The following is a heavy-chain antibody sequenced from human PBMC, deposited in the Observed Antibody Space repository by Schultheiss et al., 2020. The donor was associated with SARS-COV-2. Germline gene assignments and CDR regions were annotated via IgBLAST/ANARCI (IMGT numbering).Heavy chain of an antibody. CDR1: GFTFSSYG. V-gene: IGHV3-21*01. J-gene: IGHJ4*02. Sequence: GESLKISCAASGFTFSSYGMHWVRQAPGKGLEWVSSISSSSSYIYYADSVKGRFTISRDNAKNSLYLQMNSLRAEDTAVYYCAREGGSKSSSIPLDYWGQGTLVTVSS. CDR3: AREGGSKSSSIPLDY. D-gene: IGHD6-6*01. CDR2: ISSSSSYI.